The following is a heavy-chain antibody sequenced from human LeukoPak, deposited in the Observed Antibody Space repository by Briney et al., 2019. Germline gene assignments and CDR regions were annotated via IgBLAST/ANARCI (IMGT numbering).Heavy chain of an antibody. CDR3: AKNDGYNYWYFDY. V-gene: IGHV3-23*01. CDR1: GFTFSGFA. J-gene: IGHJ4*02. D-gene: IGHD5-24*01. CDR2: ISGSGGDT. Sequence: GGSLRLSCAASGFTFSGFAMCWVRQAPGRGLEWVSAISGSGGDTNYADSVKGRFTISRDNSKSTLFLQMNGLRGDDTAVYYCAKNDGYNYWYFDYWGQGTLVTVSS.